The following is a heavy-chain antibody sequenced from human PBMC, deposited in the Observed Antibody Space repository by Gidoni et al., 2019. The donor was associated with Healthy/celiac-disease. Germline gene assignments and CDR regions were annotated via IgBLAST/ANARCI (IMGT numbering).Heavy chain of an antibody. CDR1: GFTFDDYA. J-gene: IGHJ6*03. CDR2: ISWNSGSI. Sequence: EVQLVESGGGLVQPGRSLRLSCAASGFTFDDYAMHWVRQAPGKGLEWVSGISWNSGSIGYADSVKGRFTISRDNAKNSLYLQMNSLRAEDTALYYCAKDILGEGYYYMDVWGKGTTVTVSS. CDR3: AKDILGEGYYYMDV. V-gene: IGHV3-9*01. D-gene: IGHD3-16*01.